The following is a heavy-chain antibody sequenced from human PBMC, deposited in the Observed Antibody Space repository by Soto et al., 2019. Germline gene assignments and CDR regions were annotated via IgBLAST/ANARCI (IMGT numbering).Heavy chain of an antibody. D-gene: IGHD6-13*01. CDR2: IYHTGGSP. CDR3: ARGIAAAGALYDY. Sequence: SETLSLTCSVSGDSLSSYYWSWIWQPPGKGLEWIGYIYHTGGSPNYNPSLKSRVTMSVDTSQNQFSLKLSSVTAADTGVYYCARGIAAAGALYDYWGQGTLVTVSS. J-gene: IGHJ4*02. V-gene: IGHV4-59*08. CDR1: GDSLSSYY.